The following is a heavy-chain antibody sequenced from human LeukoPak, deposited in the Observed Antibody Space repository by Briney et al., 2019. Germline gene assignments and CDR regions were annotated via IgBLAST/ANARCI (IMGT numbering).Heavy chain of an antibody. V-gene: IGHV3-30*18. J-gene: IGHJ4*02. CDR1: GFTFSSYG. D-gene: IGHD1-1*01. CDR3: AKNWNYFDY. CDR2: ISYDGSNK. Sequence: GRSLRLSCAASGFTFSSYGMHWVRQAPGKGLEWVAVISYDGSNKYYADSVKGRFTISRDNPKNTLYLQMNSLRAEDTAVYYCAKNWNYFDYWGQGTLVTVSS.